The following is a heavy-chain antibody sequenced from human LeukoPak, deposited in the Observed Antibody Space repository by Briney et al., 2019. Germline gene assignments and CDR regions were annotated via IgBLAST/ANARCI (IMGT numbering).Heavy chain of an antibody. D-gene: IGHD2-21*02. CDR2: INPSGGST. Sequence: ASVKVSCTASGYTFTSYYMHWVRQAPGQGLEWMGIINPSGGSTSYAQKFQGRVTMTRDTSTSTVYMELSSLRSEDTAVYYCATREGGDLIDYWGQGTLVTVSS. CDR3: ATREGGDLIDY. J-gene: IGHJ4*02. V-gene: IGHV1-46*01. CDR1: GYTFTSYY.